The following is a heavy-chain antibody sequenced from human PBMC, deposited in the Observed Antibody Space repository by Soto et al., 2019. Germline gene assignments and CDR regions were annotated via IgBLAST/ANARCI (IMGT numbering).Heavy chain of an antibody. CDR3: AREDSSGLFDY. Sequence: PSETLSLTCTVSGGSISSGGYYWSWIRQHPGKGLEWIGYIYYSGSTYYNPSLKSRVTISVDTSKNQFSLKLSSVTAADTAVYYCAREDSSGLFDYWGQGTLVTVSS. D-gene: IGHD3-22*01. CDR1: GGSISSGGYY. CDR2: IYYSGST. V-gene: IGHV4-31*03. J-gene: IGHJ4*02.